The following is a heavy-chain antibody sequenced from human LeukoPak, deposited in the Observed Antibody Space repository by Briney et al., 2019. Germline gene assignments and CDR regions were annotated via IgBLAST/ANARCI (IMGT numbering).Heavy chain of an antibody. D-gene: IGHD3-10*02. CDR3: AELGITMIGGV. V-gene: IGHV3-23*01. CDR1: GFTFSTYG. Sequence: GGSLRLSCAASGFTFSTYGMSWVRQAPGKGLEWVSAISGNGGSTYYADSVKGRFTISRDNAKDSLYLQMNSLRAEDTAVYYCAELGITMIGGVWGKGTTVTISS. CDR2: ISGNGGST. J-gene: IGHJ6*04.